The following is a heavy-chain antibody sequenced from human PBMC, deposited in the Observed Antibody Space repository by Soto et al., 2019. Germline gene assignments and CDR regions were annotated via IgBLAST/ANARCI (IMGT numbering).Heavy chain of an antibody. CDR3: ARELGQLGTYYYGMDV. Sequence: QVQLVQSGAEVKKPGASVKVSCKASGYTFTSYGISWVRQAPGQGLEWMGWISAYNGNTNYAQKLQGRVTVTTDTSTSTAYMELRSLRSDDTAVYYCARELGQLGTYYYGMDVWGQGTTVTVSS. J-gene: IGHJ6*02. CDR2: ISAYNGNT. CDR1: GYTFTSYG. D-gene: IGHD6-6*01. V-gene: IGHV1-18*04.